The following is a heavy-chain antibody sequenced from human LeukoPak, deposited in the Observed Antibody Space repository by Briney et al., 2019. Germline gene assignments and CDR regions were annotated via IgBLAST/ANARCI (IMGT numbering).Heavy chain of an antibody. D-gene: IGHD4-17*01. J-gene: IGHJ4*02. CDR1: GFTFSSYA. V-gene: IGHV3-23*01. Sequence: GGSLRLSCATSGFTFSSYAMSWVRQAPGKGLEWVSAISGSGGSTYYADSVKGRFTISRDNSKNTLYLQMNSLRAEDTAVYYCAKDSGDYVGSFDYWGQGTLVTVSS. CDR2: ISGSGGST. CDR3: AKDSGDYVGSFDY.